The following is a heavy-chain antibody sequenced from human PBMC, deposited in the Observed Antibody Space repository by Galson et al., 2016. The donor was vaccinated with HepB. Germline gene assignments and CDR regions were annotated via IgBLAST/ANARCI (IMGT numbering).Heavy chain of an antibody. CDR2: MNPNSGNT. J-gene: IGHJ4*02. CDR1: GYTFTSYD. CDR3: AADGPGGALDY. V-gene: IGHV1-8*01. Sequence: SVKVSCKASGYTFTSYDINWVRQAAGQGLEWMGWMNPNSGNTNYAQKFQGRVTMTTNTSISTAYMELSSLRSDDTAVYYCAADGPGGALDYWGQGTLVTVSS. D-gene: IGHD3-10*01.